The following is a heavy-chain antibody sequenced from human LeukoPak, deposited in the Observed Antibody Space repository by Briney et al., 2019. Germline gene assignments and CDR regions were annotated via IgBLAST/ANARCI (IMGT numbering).Heavy chain of an antibody. CDR1: GGTFGSYD. CDR3: ARGGGRVTFGGLYFYFDS. CDR2: IIPLLGIE. D-gene: IGHD3-16*01. J-gene: IGHJ4*02. V-gene: IGHV1-69*04. Sequence: GASVKVSCKASGGTFGSYDFNWVRQAPGQGLECIGRIIPLLGIENYAQRLQGRVTITADKSTNTVYMELSSLRSDDTAVYYCARGGGRVTFGGLYFYFDSWGQGTQVTVSS.